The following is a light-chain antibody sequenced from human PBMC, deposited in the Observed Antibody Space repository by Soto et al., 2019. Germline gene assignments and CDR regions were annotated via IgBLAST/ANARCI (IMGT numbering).Light chain of an antibody. Sequence: EILMTQSPATLSVSPGERATLSCRASQSVSSNLAWYQQKPGQAPRLLIYGASTRATGIPARFSGSGSGTEFTHTISSLQSEDFAVYYCQQYNNWPRTFGQGTKVEIK. CDR1: QSVSSN. J-gene: IGKJ1*01. CDR3: QQYNNWPRT. V-gene: IGKV3-15*01. CDR2: GAS.